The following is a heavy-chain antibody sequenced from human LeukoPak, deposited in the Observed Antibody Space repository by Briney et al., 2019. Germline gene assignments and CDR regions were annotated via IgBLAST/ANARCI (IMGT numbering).Heavy chain of an antibody. J-gene: IGHJ3*02. Sequence: GGSLRLSCAASGFTFSSYSMNWVRQAPGKGLEWVSSISSSSSYIYYADSVKGRFTISRDNSKNTLYLQMNSLRAEDTAVYYCAKLSDPDADAFDIWGQGTMVTVSS. D-gene: IGHD2/OR15-2a*01. CDR3: AKLSDPDADAFDI. CDR1: GFTFSSYS. CDR2: ISSSSSYI. V-gene: IGHV3-21*01.